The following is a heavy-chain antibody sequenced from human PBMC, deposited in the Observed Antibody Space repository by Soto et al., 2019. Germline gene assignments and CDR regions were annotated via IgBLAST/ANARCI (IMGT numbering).Heavy chain of an antibody. CDR3: ARGLAATDE. J-gene: IGHJ4*02. CDR2: ITAYNGIT. D-gene: IGHD2-15*01. Sequence: QVQLVQSGAEVKKPGASVKVSCKTSGYTFSGYGISWVRQAPGQGLEWMGWITAYNGITDYAQKFQGRVTMTTDTSTSTAYMELRSLRADDTAVYYCARGLAATDEWGQGTLVTVSS. V-gene: IGHV1-18*04. CDR1: GYTFSGYG.